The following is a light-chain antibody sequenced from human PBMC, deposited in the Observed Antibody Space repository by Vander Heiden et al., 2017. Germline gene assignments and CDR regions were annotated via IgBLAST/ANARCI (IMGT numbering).Light chain of an antibody. CDR1: KLGDKY. CDR3: QAWDSSTVV. Sequence: SYELTQPPSGSVSPGQTASIPCSGDKLGDKYACWYQQKPGQSPVLVIYQDSKRPSGIPERFSGSNSGNTATLTISGTQAMDEADYYCQAWDSSTVVFGGGTKLTVL. V-gene: IGLV3-1*01. CDR2: QDS. J-gene: IGLJ2*01.